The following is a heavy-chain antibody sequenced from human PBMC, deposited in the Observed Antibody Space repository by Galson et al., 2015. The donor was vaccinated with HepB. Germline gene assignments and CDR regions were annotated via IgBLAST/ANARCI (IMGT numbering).Heavy chain of an antibody. D-gene: IGHD3-9*01. J-gene: IGHJ3*02. V-gene: IGHV3-48*02. Sequence: LRLSCAASGFTFSSYSMNWVRQAPGKGLEWVSYISSSSSTIYYADSVKGRFTISRDNAKNSLYLQMNSLRDEDTAVYYCARDRRQPIDWLSFGYPGAFDIWGQGTMVTVSS. CDR1: GFTFSSYS. CDR2: ISSSSSTI. CDR3: ARDRRQPIDWLSFGYPGAFDI.